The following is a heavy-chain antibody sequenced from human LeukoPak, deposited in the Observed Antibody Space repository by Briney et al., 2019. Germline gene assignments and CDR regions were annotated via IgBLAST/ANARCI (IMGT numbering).Heavy chain of an antibody. CDR1: GYTFTGYY. D-gene: IGHD5-18*01. CDR3: ARRRSYGRVPSAFDI. J-gene: IGHJ3*02. V-gene: IGHV1-2*02. CDR2: INPNSGGT. Sequence: ASVKVSCKASGYTFTGYYMHWVRQAPGQGLEWMGWINPNSGGTNYAQKFQGRVTMTRDTSISTAYMELSRLGSDDTAVYYCARRRSYGRVPSAFDIWGQGTMVTVSS.